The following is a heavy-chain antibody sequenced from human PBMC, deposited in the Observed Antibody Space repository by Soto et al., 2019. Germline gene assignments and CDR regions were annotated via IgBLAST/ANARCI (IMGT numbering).Heavy chain of an antibody. CDR3: ARARPGSYFVLEY. CDR2: INHSGST. V-gene: IGHV4-34*01. D-gene: IGHD3-10*01. J-gene: IGHJ4*02. Sequence: SETLSLTCAVYGGSFSGYYWSWIRQPPGKGLEWIGEINHSGSTNYNPSLKSRVAISVDTSKNQFSLKLSSVTAADTAVYYCARARPGSYFVLEYWGLGTLVTVSS. CDR1: GGSFSGYY.